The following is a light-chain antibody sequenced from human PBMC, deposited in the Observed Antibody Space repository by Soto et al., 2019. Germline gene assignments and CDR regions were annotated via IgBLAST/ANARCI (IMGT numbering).Light chain of an antibody. CDR1: QSVSRD. CDR3: QHRHN. CDR2: DAS. V-gene: IGKV3-11*01. Sequence: DIVLTQSPATLSLSPGERATLSCRASQSVSRDFAWYQQKPGQAPRLLIYDASNRATGIPARFSGRGSGTDFTLTINRLQPEDFAVYYCQHRHNFGPGTKVDFK. J-gene: IGKJ3*01.